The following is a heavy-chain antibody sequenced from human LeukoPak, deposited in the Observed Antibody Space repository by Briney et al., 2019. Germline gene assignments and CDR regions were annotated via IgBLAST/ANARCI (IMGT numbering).Heavy chain of an antibody. CDR2: INHSGST. Sequence: SETLSLTCAVYGGSFSGYYWSWIRQPPGKGLEWIGEINHSGSTNYNPSLKSRVTISVDTSKSQFSLKLSSVTAADTAVYYCASFIAAAGNWFDPWGQGTLVTVSS. CDR1: GGSFSGYY. V-gene: IGHV4-34*01. D-gene: IGHD6-13*01. CDR3: ASFIAAAGNWFDP. J-gene: IGHJ5*02.